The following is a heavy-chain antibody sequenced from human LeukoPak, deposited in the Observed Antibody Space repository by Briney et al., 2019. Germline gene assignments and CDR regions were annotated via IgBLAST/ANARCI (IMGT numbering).Heavy chain of an antibody. CDR2: ISGSGGST. CDR3: AKDRRKYLQPSYGVDV. D-gene: IGHD1-1*01. J-gene: IGHJ6*02. Sequence: GGSLRLSCAASGFSFSNYGMSWVRQAPGKGLEWVSGISGSGGSTDYADSVKGRFTISRDKSQNTLYLQMNSLRAEDTAAYYCAKDRRKYLQPSYGVDVWGQGTTVTVSS. V-gene: IGHV3-23*01. CDR1: GFSFSNYG.